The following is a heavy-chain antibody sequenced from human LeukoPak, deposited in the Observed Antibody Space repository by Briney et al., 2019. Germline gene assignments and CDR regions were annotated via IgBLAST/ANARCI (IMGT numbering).Heavy chain of an antibody. CDR2: IRSKANSYAT. J-gene: IGHJ4*02. CDR3: AMETNSEAGGFDY. D-gene: IGHD1-1*01. Sequence: GGSLRLSCAASGFTFSGSAMHWVRQASGKGLEWVGRIRSKANSYATAYAASVKGRFTISRDNSKNTLYLQMNSLRAEDTAVYYCAMETNSEAGGFDYWGQGTLVTVSS. V-gene: IGHV3-73*01. CDR1: GFTFSGSA.